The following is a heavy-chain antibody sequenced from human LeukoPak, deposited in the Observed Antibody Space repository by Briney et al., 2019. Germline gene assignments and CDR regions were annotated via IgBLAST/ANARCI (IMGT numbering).Heavy chain of an antibody. J-gene: IGHJ5*01. CDR1: GGSISSYY. Sequence: PSETLSLTCTVSGGSISSYYWSWIRQSPGKGLECIGYIHYTGSTNYNPSFKSRVTISVETSKNQFSLKLKSVTAADTAVYYCARGGYYGSGNDFRFDSWGQGTLVTVSS. V-gene: IGHV4-59*01. CDR2: IHYTGST. CDR3: ARGGYYGSGNDFRFDS. D-gene: IGHD3-10*01.